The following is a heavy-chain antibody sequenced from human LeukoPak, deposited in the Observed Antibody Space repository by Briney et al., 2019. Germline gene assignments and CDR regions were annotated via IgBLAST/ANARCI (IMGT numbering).Heavy chain of an antibody. CDR1: GYTFTSYG. Sequence: ASVKVSCKASGYTFTSYGISWVRQAPGQGLEWMGGIIPIFGTANYAQKFQGRVTITADESTSTAYMELSSLRSEDTAVYYCARASPNYYDSSGYSPFDYWGQGTLVTVSS. V-gene: IGHV1-69*13. D-gene: IGHD3-22*01. J-gene: IGHJ4*02. CDR2: IIPIFGTA. CDR3: ARASPNYYDSSGYSPFDY.